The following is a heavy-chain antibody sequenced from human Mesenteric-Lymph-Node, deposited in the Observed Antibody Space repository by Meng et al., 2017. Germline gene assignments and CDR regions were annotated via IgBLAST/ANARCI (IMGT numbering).Heavy chain of an antibody. CDR1: GFTLSSYG. V-gene: IGHV3-30*18. CDR3: AKSLEAAATGFDY. J-gene: IGHJ4*02. CDR2: ISYDGNKK. Sequence: QVQLVESGGGVVQPGRSLRLSCAASGFTLSSYGMHWVRQAPGKGLEWVALISYDGNKKYYGDSVKGRFTISRDISKNTLYLQMNSLRPEDTAVYFCAKSLEAAATGFDYWGQGTLVTVSS. D-gene: IGHD2-15*01.